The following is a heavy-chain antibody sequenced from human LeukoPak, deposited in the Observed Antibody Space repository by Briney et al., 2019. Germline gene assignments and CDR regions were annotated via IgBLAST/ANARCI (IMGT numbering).Heavy chain of an antibody. CDR1: GYTFTGYH. V-gene: IGHV1-2*02. Sequence: PGASVKVSCKASGYTFTGYHIHWVRQAPGQGLEWMGWINPNSGGTNYAQKFQGRVTVTRDTSISTAYMELSRLRSDDTAVYYCARSNSRVGLQAAAGPFDYWGQGTLVTVSS. D-gene: IGHD6-13*01. J-gene: IGHJ4*02. CDR2: INPNSGGT. CDR3: ARSNSRVGLQAAAGPFDY.